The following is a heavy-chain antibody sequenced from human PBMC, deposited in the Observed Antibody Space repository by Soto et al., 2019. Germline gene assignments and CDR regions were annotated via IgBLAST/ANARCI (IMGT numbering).Heavy chain of an antibody. V-gene: IGHV4-34*01. CDR3: ARGSPYIAVAGRGPFAVFDY. Sequence: SETLSLTCAVYGGSFSGYYWSWIRQPPGKGLEWIGEINHSGSTNYNPSIKSRVTISVDTSKNQFSLKLSSVTAADTAVYYCARGSPYIAVAGRGPFAVFDYWGQGTLVTVSS. CDR2: INHSGST. CDR1: GGSFSGYY. D-gene: IGHD6-19*01. J-gene: IGHJ4*02.